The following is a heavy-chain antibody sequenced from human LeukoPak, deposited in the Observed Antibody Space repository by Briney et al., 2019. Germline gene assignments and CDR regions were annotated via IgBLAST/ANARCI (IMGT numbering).Heavy chain of an antibody. CDR1: GFTFSSYG. V-gene: IGHV3-30*18. D-gene: IGHD2-2*01. CDR3: AKDSYCSSTSCYSDGMDV. J-gene: IGHJ6*02. CDR2: ISYDGSNK. Sequence: PGRSLRLSCAASGFTFSSYGMHWVRQAPGKGPEWVAVISYDGSNKYYADSVKGRFTISRDNSKNTLYLQMNSLRAEDTAVYYCAKDSYCSSTSCYSDGMDVWGQGTTVTVSS.